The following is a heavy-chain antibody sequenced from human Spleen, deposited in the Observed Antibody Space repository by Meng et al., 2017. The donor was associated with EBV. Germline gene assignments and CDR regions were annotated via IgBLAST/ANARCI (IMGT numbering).Heavy chain of an antibody. Sequence: QIPLKESGLTLVRPTPTLPLTCTFPGFSLNSRGVAVGWVRQPPGKALEWLAMIFWDDDERYTTSLNSRLTITKDTSRNRVVLTMTNMAPVDTATYFCTHSVSTVTHFDFWGQGILVTVSS. CDR1: GFSLNSRGVA. D-gene: IGHD4-17*01. V-gene: IGHV2-5*02. CDR2: IFWDDDE. CDR3: THSVSTVTHFDF. J-gene: IGHJ4*02.